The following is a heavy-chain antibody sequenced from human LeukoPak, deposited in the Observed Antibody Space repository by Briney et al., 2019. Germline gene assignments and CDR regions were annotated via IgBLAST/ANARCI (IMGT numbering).Heavy chain of an antibody. V-gene: IGHV1-2*02. CDR3: ARDYLCSSTSCYIGPPSI. J-gene: IGHJ3*02. CDR2: INPNSGGT. CDR1: GYTFTGYY. Sequence: ASVKVSCKASGYTFTGYYMHWVRQAPGQGLEWMGWINPNSGGTNYAQKFQGRVTMTRDTSISTAYMELSRLRSDDTAVYYCARDYLCSSTSCYIGPPSIWGQGTMVTVSS. D-gene: IGHD2-2*02.